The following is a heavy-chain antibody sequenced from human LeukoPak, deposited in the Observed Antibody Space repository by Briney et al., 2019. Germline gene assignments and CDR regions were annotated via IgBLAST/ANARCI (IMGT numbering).Heavy chain of an antibody. CDR1: GGSISSGDYY. V-gene: IGHV4-30-4*08. J-gene: IGHJ4*02. D-gene: IGHD1-7*01. CDR2: IYYSGST. Sequence: PSQTLSLTCTVSGGSISSGDYYWSWIRQPPGKGLEWIGYIYYSGSTYYNPSLKSRVTISVDTSKNQFSLKLSSVTAADTAVYYCAREVELLRYYFDYWGQGTLVTVSS. CDR3: AREVELLRYYFDY.